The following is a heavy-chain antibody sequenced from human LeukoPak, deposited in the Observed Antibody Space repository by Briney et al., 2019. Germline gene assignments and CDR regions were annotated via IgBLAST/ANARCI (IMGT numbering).Heavy chain of an antibody. J-gene: IGHJ4*02. CDR1: GGSISSYY. V-gene: IGHV4-59*01. CDR2: IYYSGST. Sequence: SETLSLTCTVSGGSISSYYWSWIRQPPGKGLEWIGYIYYSGSTNYNPSLKSRVTISVDTSKNQFSLKLSSVTAADTAVYYCATLYYYDSSGYYRFDYWGQGTLVTVSS. D-gene: IGHD3-22*01. CDR3: ATLYYYDSSGYYRFDY.